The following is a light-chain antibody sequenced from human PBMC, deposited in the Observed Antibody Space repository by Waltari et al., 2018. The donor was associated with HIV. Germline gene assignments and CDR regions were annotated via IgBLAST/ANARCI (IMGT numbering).Light chain of an antibody. J-gene: IGLJ2*01. CDR3: SSYTSSSTLYVV. Sequence: QSALTQPASVSGSPGQSITISCTGTSSDVGGYNYVSWYQQHPGKAPKLMIYDVSYRPSGVSNRFSGSKSGNTASLTISGLQAEDEADYYCSSYTSSSTLYVVFGGGNKLTVL. CDR1: SSDVGGYNY. V-gene: IGLV2-14*01. CDR2: DVS.